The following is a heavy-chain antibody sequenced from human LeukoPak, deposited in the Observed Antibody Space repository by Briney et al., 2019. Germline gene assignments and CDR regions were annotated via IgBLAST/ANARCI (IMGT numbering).Heavy chain of an antibody. CDR3: AKEDIAGNGFPFDY. D-gene: IGHD5-12*01. CDR2: LSSSGRSI. V-gene: IGHV3-48*03. Sequence: GVYLTLYCAASAFTINNNELNWHPPAPGKGPVGISYLSSSGRSIYYADPVKGQFTSSRDNAKNSVYLQMNSLGVEDTAVYYCAKEDIAGNGFPFDYWGQGTLVTVTS. CDR1: AFTINNNE. J-gene: IGHJ4*02.